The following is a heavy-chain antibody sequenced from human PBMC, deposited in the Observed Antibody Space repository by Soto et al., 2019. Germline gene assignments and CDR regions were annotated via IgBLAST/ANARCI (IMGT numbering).Heavy chain of an antibody. CDR3: ARGVGSGSYYNQYNWFDP. CDR2: ISAYNGNT. Sequence: SVKGSCKASGYTFTNYVISWVRQAPGQGLERMGWISAYNGNTKYAQKLQGRVTMTTDTSTSTAYMELRGLRSDDTAVYYCARGVGSGSYYNQYNWFDPWGQGTLVTVSS. CDR1: GYTFTNYV. J-gene: IGHJ5*02. D-gene: IGHD3-10*01. V-gene: IGHV1-18*01.